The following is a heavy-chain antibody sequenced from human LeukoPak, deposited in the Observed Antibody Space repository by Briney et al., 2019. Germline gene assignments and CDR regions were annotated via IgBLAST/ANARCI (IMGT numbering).Heavy chain of an antibody. CDR2: ISYDGSNK. J-gene: IGHJ6*02. V-gene: IGHV3-30*18. D-gene: IGHD1-26*01. CDR1: GFIFSSYG. CDR3: AKDQVGGYYYYGMDV. Sequence: GGSLRLSCAASGFIFSSYGMHWVRQAPGKGLEWVAVISYDGSNKYYADSVEGRFTISRDNSKNTLYLQMNSLRAEDAAVYYCAKDQVGGYYYYGMDVWGQGTTVTVSS.